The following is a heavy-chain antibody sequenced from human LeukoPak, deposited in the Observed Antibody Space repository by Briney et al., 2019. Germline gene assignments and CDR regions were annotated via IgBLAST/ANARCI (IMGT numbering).Heavy chain of an antibody. V-gene: IGHV3-30*02. J-gene: IGHJ4*02. CDR1: GFTFSGYG. D-gene: IGHD5-24*01. CDR2: IRYDGSNK. CDR3: AKEGDGYRPNYFDY. Sequence: PGGSLRLSCAASGFTFSGYGMHWVRQAPGKGLEWVAFIRYDGSNKYYADSVKGRFTFSRDNSKNTLYLQMNSLRAEDTAVYYCAKEGDGYRPNYFDYWGQGTLVTVSS.